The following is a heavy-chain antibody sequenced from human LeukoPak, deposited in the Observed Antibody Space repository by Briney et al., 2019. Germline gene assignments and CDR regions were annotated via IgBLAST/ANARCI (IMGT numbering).Heavy chain of an antibody. CDR3: AQGHSYYYHMHV. CDR1: GFTFSSYS. V-gene: IGHV3-21*01. CDR2: ISSSSSYI. J-gene: IGHJ6*03. Sequence: PGGSLRLSCAASGFTFSSYSMNWVRQAPGKGLEWVSSISSSSSYIYYADSVKGRFTISRDNSKEMLYLQLNSVKAEDTAVYYCAQGHSYYYHMHVWGKGTTVTVTS.